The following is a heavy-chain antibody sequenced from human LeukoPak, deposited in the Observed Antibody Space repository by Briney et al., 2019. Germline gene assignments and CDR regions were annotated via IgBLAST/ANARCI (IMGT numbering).Heavy chain of an antibody. J-gene: IGHJ4*02. CDR3: ARDGLGSYDY. CDR2: ISSNSRYI. CDR1: GFDFSDYT. D-gene: IGHD3-10*01. V-gene: IGHV3-21*01. Sequence: GGSLRLSCAASGFDFSDYTINWVRQAPGKGLEWVSSISSNSRYIYYADSVKGRLTVSRDNAKNSVYLRMNSLRAEDTAVYYCARDGLGSYDYWGQGTLVTVSS.